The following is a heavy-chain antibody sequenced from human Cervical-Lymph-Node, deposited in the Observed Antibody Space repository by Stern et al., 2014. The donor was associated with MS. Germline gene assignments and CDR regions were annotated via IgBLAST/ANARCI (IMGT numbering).Heavy chain of an antibody. V-gene: IGHV4-59*01. CDR3: ARNAVFDY. J-gene: IGHJ4*02. CDR2: FDNTGST. D-gene: IGHD2-2*01. Sequence: QLQLQESGPGLVKPSETLSLTCTVSGGSITTYYWSWIRQPPGQGLEWIGYFDNTGSTTYNPSLKSRVTISADTSKNQLSLKLTSVTTADTAVYYCARNAVFDYWGQGILVTVS. CDR1: GGSITTYY.